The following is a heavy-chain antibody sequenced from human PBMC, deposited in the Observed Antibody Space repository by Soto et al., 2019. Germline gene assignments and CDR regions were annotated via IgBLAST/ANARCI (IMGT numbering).Heavy chain of an antibody. CDR1: GDTFSSNV. CDR2: IRVYNGNA. V-gene: IGHV1-18*01. D-gene: IGHD3-10*01. Sequence: QVQLVQSEPEVKKPGASVKVSCKVSGDTFSSNVITWVRQAPGQGLEWMGWIRVYNGNADYAQNLQGRVTMTTDTSTNTAYMELRSLRFDDTAAYYCAQGRGAYWGQGTLVTVTS. CDR3: AQGRGAY. J-gene: IGHJ4*02.